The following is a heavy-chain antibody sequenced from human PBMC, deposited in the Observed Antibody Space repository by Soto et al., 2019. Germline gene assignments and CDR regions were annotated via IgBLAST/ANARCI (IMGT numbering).Heavy chain of an antibody. CDR1: GGSISSYY. J-gene: IGHJ4*02. CDR2: IKQDGSEK. Sequence: ETLSLTCTVSGGSISSYYWSWVRQPPGKGLEWVANIKQDGSEKYYVDSVKGRFTISRDNAKNSLYLQMNSLRAEDTAVYYCARGGFRGLVFHTAYYFDYWGQGTLVTVSS. D-gene: IGHD6-6*01. V-gene: IGHV3-7*01. CDR3: ARGGFRGLVFHTAYYFDY.